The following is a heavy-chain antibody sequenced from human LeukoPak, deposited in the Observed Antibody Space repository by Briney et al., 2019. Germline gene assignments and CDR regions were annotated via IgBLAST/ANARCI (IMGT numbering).Heavy chain of an antibody. CDR2: ISSSSSTI. D-gene: IGHD3-22*01. V-gene: IGHV3-48*04. CDR3: ARDGRMIVVASFFDY. Sequence: GGSLRLSCAASGFTFSSYSMNWVRQAPGKGPEWVSYISSSSSTIYYADSVKGRFTISRDNAKNSLYLQMNSLRAEDTAVYYCARDGRMIVVASFFDYWGQGTLVTVSS. J-gene: IGHJ4*02. CDR1: GFTFSSYS.